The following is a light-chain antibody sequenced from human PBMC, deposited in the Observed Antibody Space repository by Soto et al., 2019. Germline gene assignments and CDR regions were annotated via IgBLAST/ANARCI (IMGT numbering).Light chain of an antibody. CDR3: QQSNNWPFT. V-gene: IGKV3-15*01. Sequence: EIVMTQSPATVSVSPGERVTLSCRASQSVRSNLAWYQQTPGQAPRLLIHTASTRATGVPARFSGSGSGTDFTLTINSLQSEDFAVYYCQQSNNWPFTFGPGTKLEI. J-gene: IGKJ2*01. CDR1: QSVRSN. CDR2: TAS.